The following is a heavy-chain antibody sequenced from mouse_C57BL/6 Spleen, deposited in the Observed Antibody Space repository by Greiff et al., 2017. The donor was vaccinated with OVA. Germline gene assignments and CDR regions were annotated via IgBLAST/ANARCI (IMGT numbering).Heavy chain of an antibody. CDR2: IHPNSGST. D-gene: IGHD2-4*01. Sequence: QVHVKQPGAELVKPGASVKLSCKASGYTFTSYWMHWVKQRPGQGLEWIGMIHPNSGSTNYNEKFKSKATLTVDKSSSTAYMQLSSLTSEDSAVYYCARESRGGLHFDYWGQGTTLTVSS. V-gene: IGHV1-64*01. J-gene: IGHJ2*01. CDR3: ARESRGGLHFDY. CDR1: GYTFTSYW.